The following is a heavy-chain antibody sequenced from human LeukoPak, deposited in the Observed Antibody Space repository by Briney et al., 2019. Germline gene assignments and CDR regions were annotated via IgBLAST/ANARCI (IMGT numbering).Heavy chain of an antibody. Sequence: SETLSLTCTVSGDSVGSDNYYWSWIRQLPGKGLEWIGYIYHNGGTKYNPSLRSRVTMSVDKSKNQFSLKLSSVTAADTAVYYCARDYGDWWFDPWGQGTLVTVSS. CDR3: ARDYGDWWFDP. D-gene: IGHD2-21*02. CDR2: IYHNGGT. J-gene: IGHJ5*02. CDR1: GDSVGSDNYY. V-gene: IGHV4-61*01.